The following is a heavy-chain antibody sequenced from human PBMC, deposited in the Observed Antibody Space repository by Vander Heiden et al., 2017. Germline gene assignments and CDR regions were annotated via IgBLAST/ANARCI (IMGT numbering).Heavy chain of an antibody. V-gene: IGHV3-21*01. CDR3: ARDPLYSSSWFDY. J-gene: IGHJ4*02. CDR1: GFTFSSYS. CDR2: ISSSSSYI. D-gene: IGHD6-13*01. Sequence: EVQLVESGGGLVKPGGSLRLSCAASGFTFSSYSRTWVRHAPGKGLEWVSSISSSSSYIYYADSVKGRFTISRDNAKNSLYLQMNSLRAEDTAVYYCARDPLYSSSWFDYWGQGTLVTVSS.